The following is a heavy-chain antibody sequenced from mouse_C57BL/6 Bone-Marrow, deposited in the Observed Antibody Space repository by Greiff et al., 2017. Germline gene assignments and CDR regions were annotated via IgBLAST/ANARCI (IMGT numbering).Heavy chain of an antibody. J-gene: IGHJ2*01. CDR3: AKLYYSSY. CDR2: IDPSDSYT. CDR1: GYTFTSYW. V-gene: IGHV1-50*01. D-gene: IGHD2-12*01. Sequence: VQLQQPGAELVKPGASVKLSCKASGYTFTSYWMQWVKQRPGQGLEWIGEIDPSDSYTNYNQKFKGKATLTGDTSSSTAYMQRSSLTSEDSAVYYCAKLYYSSYWGQGTTLTVSS.